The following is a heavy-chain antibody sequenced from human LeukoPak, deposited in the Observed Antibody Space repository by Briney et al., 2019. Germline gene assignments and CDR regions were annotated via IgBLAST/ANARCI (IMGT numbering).Heavy chain of an antibody. CDR1: GGSISSYY. CDR2: IYYSGST. D-gene: IGHD2-15*01. J-gene: IGHJ4*02. Sequence: SETLSLTCTVSGGSISSYYWSWIRQPPGKGLEWIGYIYYSGSTNYNPSLKSRVTISVDTSKNQFSLKLSSVTAADTAVYYCARGVPEVGRRICPFDYWGQGTLVTVSS. CDR3: ARGVPEVGRRICPFDY. V-gene: IGHV4-59*12.